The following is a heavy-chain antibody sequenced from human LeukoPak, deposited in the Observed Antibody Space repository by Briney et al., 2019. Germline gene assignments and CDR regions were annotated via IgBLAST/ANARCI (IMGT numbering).Heavy chain of an antibody. CDR2: IYYSGST. CDR3: ARQGGYSSSPDF. Sequence: SDTLSLTCTVSGGSISSYYWSWIRQPPGKGLEWIGYIYYSGSTNYNPSLKSRVTISVDTSRNQFSLKLISVTAADTAVYYCARQGGYSSSPDFWGQGTLVTVSS. D-gene: IGHD6-13*01. CDR1: GGSISSYY. J-gene: IGHJ4*02. V-gene: IGHV4-59*08.